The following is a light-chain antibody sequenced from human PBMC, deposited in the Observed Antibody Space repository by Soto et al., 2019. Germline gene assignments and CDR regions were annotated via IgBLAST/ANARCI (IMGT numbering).Light chain of an antibody. CDR1: QSLSST. CDR3: QHYNEWPPWT. V-gene: IGKV3-15*01. J-gene: IGKJ1*01. Sequence: EIVMTQSPATLSVSPGERATLTCRASQSLSSTLAWYQQTPGRAPRLLIFGASTRATGIPARFSGSGSGTEFTLTISSLQSEDFAVYYCQHYNEWPPWTFGQGTKVDIK. CDR2: GAS.